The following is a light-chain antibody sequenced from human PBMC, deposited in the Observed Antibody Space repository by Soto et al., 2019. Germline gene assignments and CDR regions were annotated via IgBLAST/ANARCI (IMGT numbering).Light chain of an antibody. V-gene: IGKV1-5*03. CDR2: KAS. CDR3: QQYYSYSYT. Sequence: DIQMTQSPSTLSASIGDRVTITCRASQSISSWLAWYQQKPGKAPNLLISKASSLESGVPSRFSGSGSGTEFTLTISSLQPDDFATYYCQQYYSYSYTFGQGTKLEIK. CDR1: QSISSW. J-gene: IGKJ2*01.